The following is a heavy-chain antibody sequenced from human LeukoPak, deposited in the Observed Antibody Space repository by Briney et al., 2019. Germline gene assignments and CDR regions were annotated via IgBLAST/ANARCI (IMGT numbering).Heavy chain of an antibody. CDR3: AGRGQGYSYGYDAFDI. Sequence: KISCKGSGYTFTYRYLHWVRQAPGQALEWMGWNTPFNGNTNYAQKFQDRVTITRDRSMSTAYMELSSLRSEDTAMYYCAGRGQGYSYGYDAFDIWGQGTMVTVSS. J-gene: IGHJ3*02. V-gene: IGHV1-45*02. D-gene: IGHD5-18*01. CDR2: NTPFNGNT. CDR1: GYTFTYRY.